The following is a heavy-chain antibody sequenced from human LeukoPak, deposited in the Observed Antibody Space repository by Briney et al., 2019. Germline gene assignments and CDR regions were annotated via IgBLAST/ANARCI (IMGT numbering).Heavy chain of an antibody. D-gene: IGHD4-17*01. CDR3: ARGAQYDYGDYEIDY. CDR2: MNPNSGNT. Sequence: ASVKVSCKASGYTFTSYDINWVRQATGQGLEWMGWMNPNSGNTGYAQKFQGRVTITRNTSISTAYMELSSLRSEDTAVYYCARGAQYDYGDYEIDYWGQGTLVTVSS. J-gene: IGHJ4*02. V-gene: IGHV1-8*03. CDR1: GYTFTSYD.